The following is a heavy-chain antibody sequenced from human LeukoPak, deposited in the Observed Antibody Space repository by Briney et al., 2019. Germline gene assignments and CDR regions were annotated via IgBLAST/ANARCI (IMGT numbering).Heavy chain of an antibody. CDR1: GFTFRSYA. D-gene: IGHD6-19*01. V-gene: IGHV3-23*01. J-gene: IGHJ4*02. Sequence: GGSLRLSCAASGFTFRSYAMSWVRQAPGKGLEWVSGISVSGSTYYADSVKGRFTISRDNSKNTLYLQMNSLRAEDTAVYYCAGRLSSGWYDYWGQGTLVTVSS. CDR2: ISVSGST. CDR3: AGRLSSGWYDY.